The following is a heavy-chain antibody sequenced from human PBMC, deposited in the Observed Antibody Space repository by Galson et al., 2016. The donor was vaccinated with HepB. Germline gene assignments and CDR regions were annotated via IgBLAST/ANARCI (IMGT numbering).Heavy chain of an antibody. V-gene: IGHV4-34*01. D-gene: IGHD6-13*01. CDR3: VRGGRQQLVRRNWFDT. Sequence: ETLSLTCAVYGGSFNSYYWTWIRQPPGKGLEWIGEISHGGSANYNPSLKSRATISLDTSKNQFSLRLSSVTAADTAVYYCVRGGRQQLVRRNWFDTWGQGTLVTVSS. CDR1: GGSFNSYY. CDR2: ISHGGSA. J-gene: IGHJ5*02.